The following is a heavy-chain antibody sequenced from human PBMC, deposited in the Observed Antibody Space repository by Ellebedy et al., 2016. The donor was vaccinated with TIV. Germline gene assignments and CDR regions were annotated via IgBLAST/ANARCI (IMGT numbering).Heavy chain of an antibody. D-gene: IGHD6-19*01. V-gene: IGHV3-7*01. CDR1: GFTFSNYW. J-gene: IGHJ4*02. CDR3: ARDQWLGRAYYFDY. CDR2: IKQDGSEK. Sequence: GESLKISCAASGFTFSNYWMTWVRQVPGKGLEWVANIKQDGSEKYSIDSVKGRFSISRDNAKNSMYLQMNSLRDEDTAVYYCARDQWLGRAYYFDYWGQGTLVTVSS.